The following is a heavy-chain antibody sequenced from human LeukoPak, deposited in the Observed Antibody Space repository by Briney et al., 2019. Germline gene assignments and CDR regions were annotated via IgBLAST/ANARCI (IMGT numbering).Heavy chain of an antibody. D-gene: IGHD3-10*01. Sequence: ASVKVSCKASGYTFTSYGISWVRQAPGQGLEWMGWISAYNGNTNYAQKLQGRVTMTTDTSTSTAYMELRSLRSDDTAVYYCVATMVRGAHLYYGMDVWGQGTTVTVSS. CDR3: VATMVRGAHLYYGMDV. CDR1: GYTFTSYG. J-gene: IGHJ6*02. V-gene: IGHV1-18*01. CDR2: ISAYNGNT.